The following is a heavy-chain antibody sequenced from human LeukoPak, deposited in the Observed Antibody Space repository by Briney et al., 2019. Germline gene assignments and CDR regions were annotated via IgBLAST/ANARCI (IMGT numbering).Heavy chain of an antibody. J-gene: IGHJ3*02. CDR1: GGSFSGYY. V-gene: IGHV4-34*01. CDR3: ARGVGSFGDDPRDALDI. D-gene: IGHD4-17*01. Sequence: SETLSLTCAVYGGSFSGYYWSWIRQPPGKGLEWIGEINHSGSTNYNPSLKSRVTISVDTSKKQFSLKLTSVTAADTAVYFCARGVGSFGDDPRDALDIWGQGTMVTVSS. CDR2: INHSGST.